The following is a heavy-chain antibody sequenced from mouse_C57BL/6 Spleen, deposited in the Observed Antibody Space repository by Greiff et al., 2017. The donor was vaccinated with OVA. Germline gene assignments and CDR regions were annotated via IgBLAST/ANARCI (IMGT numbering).Heavy chain of an antibody. D-gene: IGHD2-12*01. Sequence: VQLQQSGPGLVQPSQSLSIPCTVSGFSLTRYGVHWVRQSPGKGLEWLGLIWSGGSTDYNAAFISKLSISKYNAKSQVFFKMNSVQADDTAIYYGARDNCYLYAMDYGGQGTAATVS. CDR1: GFSLTRYG. CDR2: IWSGGST. V-gene: IGHV2-2*01. CDR3: ARDNCYLYAMDY. J-gene: IGHJ4*01.